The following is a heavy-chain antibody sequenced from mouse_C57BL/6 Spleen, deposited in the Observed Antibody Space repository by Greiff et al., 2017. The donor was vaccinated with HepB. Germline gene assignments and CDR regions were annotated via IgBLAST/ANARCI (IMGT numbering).Heavy chain of an antibody. V-gene: IGHV7-3*01. Sequence: EVMLVESGGGLVQPGGSLSLSCAASGFTFTDYYMSWVRQPPGKALEWLGFIRNKANGYTTEYSASVKGRFTISRDNSQSSLYLQMNALRAKDSATYYCARYRTGQASFDYWGQGTTLTVSP. CDR1: GFTFTDYY. CDR2: IRNKANGYTT. J-gene: IGHJ2*01. D-gene: IGHD3-2*02. CDR3: ARYRTGQASFDY.